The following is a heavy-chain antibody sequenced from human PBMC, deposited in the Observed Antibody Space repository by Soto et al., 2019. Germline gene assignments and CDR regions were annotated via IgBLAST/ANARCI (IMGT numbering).Heavy chain of an antibody. J-gene: IGHJ6*03. CDR2: ISSNGVGT. Sequence: EVQLVESGGGVVQPGGSLRLSCAASGFTFSNYAMDWVRQAPGKVLEYVSGISSNGVGTYYANSVKDRFTISRDNSKNALLLQMGSLRAEDLAVYYWARRELIDSDCLVVWARGASVTVSS. CDR1: GFTFSNYA. CDR3: ARRELIDSDCLVV. V-gene: IGHV3-64*01. D-gene: IGHD3-9*01.